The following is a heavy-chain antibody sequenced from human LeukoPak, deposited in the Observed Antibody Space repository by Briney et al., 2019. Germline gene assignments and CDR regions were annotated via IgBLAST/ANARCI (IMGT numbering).Heavy chain of an antibody. J-gene: IGHJ4*02. Sequence: PGRSLRLSCAASGFTFSSYGMHWVRQAPGKGLEWVAVIWYDGSNKYYADSVKGRFTISRDNSKNTLYLQMNSLRAEDTAVYYCARSYSGYDPTPFDYWGQGTLVTVSS. V-gene: IGHV3-33*01. CDR1: GFTFSSYG. CDR2: IWYDGSNK. D-gene: IGHD5-12*01. CDR3: ARSYSGYDPTPFDY.